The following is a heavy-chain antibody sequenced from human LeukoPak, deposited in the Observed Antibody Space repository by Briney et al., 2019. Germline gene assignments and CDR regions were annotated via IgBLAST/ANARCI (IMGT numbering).Heavy chain of an antibody. CDR1: GYSFTSYW. Sequence: GESLKISCKGSGYSFTSYWIGWVRQMSGKGLEWMGIIYPGNSDTTYNPSFQSQVTISADKFISTAFLHWSSLKASDTAMYYCVRGGGTVNDYWGQGTLVTVSS. J-gene: IGHJ4*02. D-gene: IGHD1-26*01. CDR3: VRGGGTVNDY. V-gene: IGHV5-51*01. CDR2: IYPGNSDT.